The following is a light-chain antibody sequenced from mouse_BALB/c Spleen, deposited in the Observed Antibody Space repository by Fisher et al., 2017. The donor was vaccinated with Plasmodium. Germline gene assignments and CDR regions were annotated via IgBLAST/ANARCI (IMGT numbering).Light chain of an antibody. CDR2: YTS. CDR3: QQSNSWPLT. CDR1: QSINNN. Sequence: DIVLTQTPVTLSVTPGDSVSLSCRASQSINNNVHWYQQKSHESPRLLINYTSQSISGIPSRFSGSGSGTDFTLSINSVETEDFGMYFCQQSNSWPLTFGAGTKLELK. V-gene: IGKV5-43*01. J-gene: IGKJ5*01.